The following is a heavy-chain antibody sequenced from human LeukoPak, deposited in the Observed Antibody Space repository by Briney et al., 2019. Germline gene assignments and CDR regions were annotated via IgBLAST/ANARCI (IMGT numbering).Heavy chain of an antibody. J-gene: IGHJ4*02. Sequence: SETLSLTCTVSGGSISSHYWSWIRQPPGKGLEWIGYIYYSGSTNYNPSLKSRVTISVETSKNQFSLKLSSVTAADTAVYYCARVAAAGPFDYWGQGTLVTVSS. CDR2: IYYSGST. CDR3: ARVAAAGPFDY. D-gene: IGHD6-13*01. V-gene: IGHV4-59*11. CDR1: GGSISSHY.